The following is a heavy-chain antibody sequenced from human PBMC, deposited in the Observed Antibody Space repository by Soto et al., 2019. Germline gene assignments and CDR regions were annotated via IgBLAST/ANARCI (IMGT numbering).Heavy chain of an antibody. V-gene: IGHV4-31*03. CDR3: ARLEYSSSYYFDY. CDR2: VYYSGAT. J-gene: IGHJ4*02. CDR1: GDSMATGGHY. D-gene: IGHD6-6*01. Sequence: SETLSLTCTVSGDSMATGGHYYNWIRQVPGKGLEWIGYVYYSGATHYTPSLRARATISRDTSKNQFSLKLSSVTAADTAVYYCARLEYSSSYYFDYWGQGTLVTVSS.